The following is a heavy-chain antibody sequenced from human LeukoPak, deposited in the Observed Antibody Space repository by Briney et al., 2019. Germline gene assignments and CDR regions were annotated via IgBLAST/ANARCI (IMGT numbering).Heavy chain of an antibody. CDR3: ARGSIVGAFFDY. Sequence: GGSLRLSCAASGFTVSSNYMSWVRQAPGKGLGWVSVIYSGGSTYYADSVKGRFTISRDNSKNTLYLQMNSLRAEDTAVYYCARGSIVGAFFDYWGQGTLVTVSS. J-gene: IGHJ4*02. V-gene: IGHV3-53*01. CDR2: IYSGGST. D-gene: IGHD1-26*01. CDR1: GFTVSSNY.